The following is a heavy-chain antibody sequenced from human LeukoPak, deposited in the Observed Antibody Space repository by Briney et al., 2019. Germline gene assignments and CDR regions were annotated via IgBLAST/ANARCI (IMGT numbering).Heavy chain of an antibody. CDR3: AKDHPYGY. CDR1: GFTFSSYA. D-gene: IGHD4-17*01. V-gene: IGHV3-30*04. J-gene: IGHJ4*02. CDR2: ISYDGSNK. Sequence: GGSLRLSCAASGFTFSSYAMHWVRQAPGKGLEWVPVISYDGSNKYYADSVKGRFTISRDNSKNTLYLQMNSLRAEDTAVYYCAKDHPYGYWGQGTLVTVSS.